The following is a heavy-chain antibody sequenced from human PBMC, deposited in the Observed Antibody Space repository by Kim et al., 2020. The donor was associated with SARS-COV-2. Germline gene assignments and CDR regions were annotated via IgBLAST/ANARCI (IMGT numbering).Heavy chain of an antibody. CDR2: INPKSGGT. D-gene: IGHD3-10*01. V-gene: IGHV1-2*02. CDR3: ARLYYYGPGSYFGGLYYYGMDV. Sequence: ASVKVSCKASGYSFTGYHMHWVRQAPGQGPEWMGWINPKSGGTNYVQKFQGRVTMTRDTSTSTAYMELSRLRSDDTAVYYCARLYYYGPGSYFGGLYYYGMDVWGQGTTVTVSS. J-gene: IGHJ6*02. CDR1: GYSFTGYH.